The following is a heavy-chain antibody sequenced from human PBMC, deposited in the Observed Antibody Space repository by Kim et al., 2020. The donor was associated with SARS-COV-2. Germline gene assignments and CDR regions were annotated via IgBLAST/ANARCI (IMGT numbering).Heavy chain of an antibody. CDR3: AREKVGGMDV. V-gene: IGHV4-31*02. CDR2: NT. J-gene: IGHJ6*02. Sequence: NTYYNPSHKSRGNIPVSTSKNKFSLKLSSVTAADTAVYYCAREKVGGMDVWGQGTTVTVSS. D-gene: IGHD3-3*01.